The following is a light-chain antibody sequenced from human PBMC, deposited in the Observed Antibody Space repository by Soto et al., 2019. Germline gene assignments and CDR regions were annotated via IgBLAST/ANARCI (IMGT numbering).Light chain of an antibody. V-gene: IGKV1-39*01. CDR1: QSISSY. J-gene: IGKJ1*01. Sequence: DIQMTQSPPSLSASVGDRVTITCRARQSISSYLNWYQQKPGKAPKLLIYAASSLQSGVPSRFSGSGSGTDFTLTISSLQPEDFATYYCQQSYSTPPWTFGQGTKVEIK. CDR2: AAS. CDR3: QQSYSTPPWT.